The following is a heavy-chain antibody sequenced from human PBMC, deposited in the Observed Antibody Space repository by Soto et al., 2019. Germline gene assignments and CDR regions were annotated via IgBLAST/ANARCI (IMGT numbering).Heavy chain of an antibody. D-gene: IGHD2-15*01. CDR2: ISSSSSTI. Sequence: EVQLVESGGGLVKPGGSLRLSCAASGFTFSSYSMNWVRQAPGKGLEWVSYISSSSSTIYYADSVKGRFTISRDNAKNSLYLQMNSLRAEDTAVYYCAREMAALNYFDYYGQVNLFTVSS. V-gene: IGHV3-48*01. CDR1: GFTFSSYS. J-gene: IGHJ4*02. CDR3: AREMAALNYFDY.